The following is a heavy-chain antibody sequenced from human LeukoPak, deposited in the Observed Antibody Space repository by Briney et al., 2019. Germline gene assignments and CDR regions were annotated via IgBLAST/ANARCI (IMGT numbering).Heavy chain of an antibody. CDR2: ISGSGGST. J-gene: IGHJ4*02. V-gene: IGHV3-23*01. CDR3: AKDREDTGYFDY. CDR1: GFAFSSYA. D-gene: IGHD2-15*01. Sequence: PGGSLRLSCAASGFAFSSYAMTWVRQTPGKGLEWVSPISGSGGSTYYADSVKGRFTISRDNSKNTLYLQMNSLRAEDTAVYYCAKDREDTGYFDYWGQGTLVTVSS.